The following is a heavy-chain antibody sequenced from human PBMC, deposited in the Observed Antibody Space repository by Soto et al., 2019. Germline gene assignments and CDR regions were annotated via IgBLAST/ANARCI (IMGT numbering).Heavy chain of an antibody. CDR1: GGTFSSYA. J-gene: IGHJ6*02. CDR3: ARCIVGASYYYGMDV. Sequence: SVKVSCKASGGTFSSYAISWVRQAPGQGLEWMGGIIPIFGTANYAQKFQGRVTITADESTSTAYMELSSLRSEDTAVYYCARCIVGASYYYGMDVWGQGTTVTVSS. D-gene: IGHD1-26*01. CDR2: IIPIFGTA. V-gene: IGHV1-69*13.